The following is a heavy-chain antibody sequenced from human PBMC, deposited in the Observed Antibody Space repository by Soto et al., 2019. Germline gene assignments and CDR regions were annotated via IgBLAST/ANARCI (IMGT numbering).Heavy chain of an antibody. J-gene: IGHJ4*02. Sequence: DVQLVQSGGGLVQPGGSLRLSCGASGFTFSHYWMSWVRQAPGKGLEWVAYVDQDGGETHYADSVKGRFTVSRDNAKNSLYLQMNSLRAEDTAVYYCAREDSVAVAVLDYWGQGTLVTVSS. D-gene: IGHD6-19*01. CDR1: GFTFSHYW. CDR3: AREDSVAVAVLDY. V-gene: IGHV3-7*01. CDR2: VDQDGGET.